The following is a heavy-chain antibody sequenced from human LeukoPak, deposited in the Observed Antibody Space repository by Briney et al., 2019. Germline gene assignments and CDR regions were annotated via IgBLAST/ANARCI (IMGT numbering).Heavy chain of an antibody. CDR3: AREFYYYDSSGQIDY. Sequence: GASVKVSCKASGYTFTSYDINWVRQATGQGLEWMGRIIPILGIANYAQKFQGRVTITADKSTSTAYMELSSLRSEDTAVYYCAREFYYYDSSGQIDYWGQGTLVTVSS. J-gene: IGHJ4*02. V-gene: IGHV1-69*04. D-gene: IGHD3-22*01. CDR1: GYTFTSYD. CDR2: IIPILGIA.